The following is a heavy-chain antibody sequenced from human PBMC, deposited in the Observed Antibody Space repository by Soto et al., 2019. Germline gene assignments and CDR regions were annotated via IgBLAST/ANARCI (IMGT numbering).Heavy chain of an antibody. D-gene: IGHD1-26*01. CDR1: GGTFSSYA. J-gene: IGHJ1*01. CDR2: IIPIFGTA. CDR3: AGGGGGSFVPFQH. Sequence: QVQLVQSGAEVKKPGSSVKVSCKASGGTFSSYAISWVRQAPGQGLEWMGGIIPIFGTANYAQKFQGRVTITAEESTTPANMGRSSLGSETTAVYYWAGGGGGSFVPFQHWGQGTLVTVSS. V-gene: IGHV1-69*01.